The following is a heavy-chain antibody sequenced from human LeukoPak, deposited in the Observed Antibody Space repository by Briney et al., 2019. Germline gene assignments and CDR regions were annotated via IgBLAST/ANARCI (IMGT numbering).Heavy chain of an antibody. V-gene: IGHV3-66*01. CDR1: GFTVGSAW. CDR3: AHTPPFYYGSGSGGY. Sequence: GGSLRLSCAASGFTVGSAWMSWVRQAPGRGLEWVSASTGSGGTTYYADSVKGRFTISRGNSKNTLYLQMNSLRAEDTAVYYCAHTPPFYYGSGSGGYWGQGALVTVSS. J-gene: IGHJ4*02. D-gene: IGHD3-10*01. CDR2: STGSGGTT.